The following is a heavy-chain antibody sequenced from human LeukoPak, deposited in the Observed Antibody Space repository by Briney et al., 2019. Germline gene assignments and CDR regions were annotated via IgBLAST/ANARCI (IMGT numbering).Heavy chain of an antibody. CDR2: IIPIFGTA. D-gene: IGHD5-18*01. CDR3: ASIRGYSYGSFDY. Sequence: SVKVSCKASGGTFSSYAISWVRQAPGQGLEWMRGIIPIFGTANYAQKFQGRVTITTDESTSTAYMELSSLRSEDTAVYYCASIRGYSYGSFDYWGQGTLVTVSS. CDR1: GGTFSSYA. V-gene: IGHV1-69*05. J-gene: IGHJ4*02.